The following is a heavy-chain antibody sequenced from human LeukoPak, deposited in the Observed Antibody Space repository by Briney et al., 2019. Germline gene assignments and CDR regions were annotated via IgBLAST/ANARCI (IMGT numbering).Heavy chain of an antibody. J-gene: IGHJ4*02. CDR3: ASGGPRDCSTTSCYDHY. CDR1: GGSISSFH. CDR2: IYSSGGT. Sequence: SETLSLTCTVSGGSISSFHWSWIRQPAGKGLEWIGRIYSSGGTDYNPSLKSRVTISVDKSKNQFSLRLSSVTAAGTAVYYCASGGPRDCSTTSCYDHYWGQGTLVTVSS. D-gene: IGHD2-2*01. V-gene: IGHV4-4*07.